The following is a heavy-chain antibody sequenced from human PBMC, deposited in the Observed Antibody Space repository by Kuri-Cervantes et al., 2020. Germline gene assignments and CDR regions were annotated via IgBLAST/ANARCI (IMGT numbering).Heavy chain of an antibody. CDR3: AKDCRVVYERVVGLCY. D-gene: IGHD5/OR15-5a*01. CDR1: GFTFSSYG. Sequence: GESLKISCAASGFTFSSYGMHWVRQAPGKGLEWVAVISYDGSNKYYADSVKGRFTISRDNSKNTLYLQMNSLRAEDTAVYYCAKDCRVVYERVVGLCYWGQGTLVTVSS. CDR2: ISYDGSNK. J-gene: IGHJ4*02. V-gene: IGHV3-30*18.